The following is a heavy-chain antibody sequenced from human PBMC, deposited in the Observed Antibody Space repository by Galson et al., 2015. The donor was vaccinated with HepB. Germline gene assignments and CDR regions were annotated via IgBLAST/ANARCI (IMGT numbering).Heavy chain of an antibody. D-gene: IGHD3-10*01. V-gene: IGHV3-48*01. CDR1: GFSFSSHS. CDR2: IDRSSDTI. J-gene: IGHJ4*02. CDR3: AREYGQRVNFDC. Sequence: SLRLSCAASGFSFSSHSMNWVRQAPGKGLEWISYIDRSSDTIYYADSVKGRFTVSRDNAKNSLYLQMNSLRVEDTAVYYCAREYGQRVNFDCWGQGTLVTVSS.